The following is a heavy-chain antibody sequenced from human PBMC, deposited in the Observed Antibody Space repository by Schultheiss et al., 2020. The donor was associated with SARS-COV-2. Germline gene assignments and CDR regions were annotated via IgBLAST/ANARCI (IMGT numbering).Heavy chain of an antibody. D-gene: IGHD3-10*01. CDR3: ARGAVVIGWPFDL. CDR1: GYTFTSYA. V-gene: IGHV1-18*01. CDR2: ISPFNGDT. J-gene: IGHJ3*01. Sequence: ASVKVSCKASGYTFTSYAISWVRQAPGQGLEWMGWISPFNGDTKYSQKFKGRVTLTTDKSTSTAYMEVMTLTSDDTAVYYCARGAVVIGWPFDLWGQGTTVTVSS.